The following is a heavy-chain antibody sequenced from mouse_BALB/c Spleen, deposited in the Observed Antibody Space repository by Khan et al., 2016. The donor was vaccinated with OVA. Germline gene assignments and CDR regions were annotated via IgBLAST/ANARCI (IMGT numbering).Heavy chain of an antibody. J-gene: IGHJ3*01. CDR3: ARNPCAY. CDR1: GYTFTSYW. Sequence: VQLQESGAELVRPGASVKLSCEASGYTFTSYWMNWVKQSPEQGLEWIGRIDPYDSETHYNQNFKDKAILTVDKSSSTAYMQLSSLTSADSAVYCSARNPCAYWGQGTLVTVAA. V-gene: IGHV1-52*01. CDR2: IDPYDSET.